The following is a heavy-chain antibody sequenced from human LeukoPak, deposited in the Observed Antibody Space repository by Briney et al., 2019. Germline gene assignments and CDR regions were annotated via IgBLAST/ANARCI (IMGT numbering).Heavy chain of an antibody. Sequence: GASVKVSYKASGYTFTSYGISWVRQAPGQGLEWMGWISAYNGNTNYAQKLQGRVTMTTDTSTSTAYMELRSLRSDDTAVYYCARDPTMVRGVINPKGFDYWGQGTLVTVSS. D-gene: IGHD3-10*01. J-gene: IGHJ4*02. CDR3: ARDPTMVRGVINPKGFDY. CDR1: GYTFTSYG. CDR2: ISAYNGNT. V-gene: IGHV1-18*04.